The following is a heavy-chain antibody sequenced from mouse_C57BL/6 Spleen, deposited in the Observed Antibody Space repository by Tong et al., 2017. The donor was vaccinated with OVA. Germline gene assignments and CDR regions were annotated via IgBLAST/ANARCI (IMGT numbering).Heavy chain of an antibody. CDR3: APYDGYSYFDY. Sequence: EVQLQESGPELVKPGASVKISCKASGYSFTDYNMNWVKQSNGKSLEWIGVINPNYGTTSYNQKFKGKATLTVDQSSSTAYMQLSSLTYEDSAVYYCAPYDGYSYFDYWGQGTTLTVSS. V-gene: IGHV1-39*01. CDR2: INPNYGTT. D-gene: IGHD2-3*01. J-gene: IGHJ2*01. CDR1: GYSFTDYN.